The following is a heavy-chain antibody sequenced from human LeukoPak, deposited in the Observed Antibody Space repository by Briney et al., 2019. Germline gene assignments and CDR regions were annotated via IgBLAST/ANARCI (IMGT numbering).Heavy chain of an antibody. CDR3: ARAYGDYVLLDY. V-gene: IGHV3-74*01. Sequence: GGSLRLSCAASGFTFSSYWMHWVRQAPGKGLVWVSRINSDGSSTSYADSVKGRFTISRNNAKNTLYLQMNSLRAEDTAVYYCARAYGDYVLLDYWGQGTLVTVSS. J-gene: IGHJ4*02. CDR2: INSDGSST. D-gene: IGHD4-17*01. CDR1: GFTFSSYW.